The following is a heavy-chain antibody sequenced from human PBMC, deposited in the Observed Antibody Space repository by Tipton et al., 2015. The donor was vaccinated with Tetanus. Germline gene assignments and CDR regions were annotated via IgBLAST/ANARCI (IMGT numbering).Heavy chain of an antibody. CDR2: IKYDESEK. J-gene: IGHJ4*02. D-gene: IGHD4-17*01. V-gene: IGHV3-7*01. CDR1: GFTFNTYW. CDR3: ASSTVTR. Sequence: SLRLSCAASGFTFNTYWMSWARQAPGKGLEWVANIKYDESEKYYVDSVKGRFTISRDNAKNSLYLQMNSLRREDTAVYYCASSTVTRWGPGTLVTVSS.